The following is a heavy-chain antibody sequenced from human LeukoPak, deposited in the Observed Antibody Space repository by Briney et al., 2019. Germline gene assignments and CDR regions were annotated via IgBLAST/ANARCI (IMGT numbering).Heavy chain of an antibody. V-gene: IGHV1-2*02. CDR1: GYTFTGYY. CDR3: ASGGEYDY. Sequence: ASVKVSCKASGYTFTGYYMHWVRQAPGQGLEWMGWINPNSGGTNYAQKFQGRVTITADKSTSTAYMELSSLRSEDTAVYYCASGGEYDYWGQGTLVTVSS. CDR2: INPNSGGT. D-gene: IGHD2-2*01. J-gene: IGHJ4*02.